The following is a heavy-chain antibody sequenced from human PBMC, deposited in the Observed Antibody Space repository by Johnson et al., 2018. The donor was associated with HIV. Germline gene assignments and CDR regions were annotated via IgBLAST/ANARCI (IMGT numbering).Heavy chain of an antibody. V-gene: IGHV3-15*01. CDR3: TTAIYSYDTRDTRAFDI. D-gene: IGHD3-22*01. CDR2: IKSKTDGGTT. J-gene: IGHJ3*02. Sequence: VQLVESGGGVVRPGGSLRLSCAASGFTFSDYYMSWIRQAPGKGLEWIGRIKSKTDGGTTDYAAPVKGRFSISRDDSKNTLYLQMNSLKTEDTALYYCTTAIYSYDTRDTRAFDIWGQGTMVTVSS. CDR1: GFTFSDYY.